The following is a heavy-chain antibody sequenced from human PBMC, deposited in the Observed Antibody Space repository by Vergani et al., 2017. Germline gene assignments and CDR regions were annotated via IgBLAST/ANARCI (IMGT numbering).Heavy chain of an antibody. Sequence: EVQLVESGGGLVKPGGSLGLSCAASGFTFSSYSMNWVRQAPGKGLEWVSSISSSSSYIYYADSVKGRFTISRDNAKNSLYLQMNSLRAEDTAVYYCARLRVGAIISWGQGTLVTVSS. CDR3: ARLRVGAIIS. CDR2: ISSSSSYI. V-gene: IGHV3-21*01. J-gene: IGHJ5*02. CDR1: GFTFSSYS. D-gene: IGHD1-26*01.